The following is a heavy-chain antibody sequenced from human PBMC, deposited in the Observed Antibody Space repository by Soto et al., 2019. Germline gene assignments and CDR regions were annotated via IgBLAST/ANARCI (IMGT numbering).Heavy chain of an antibody. V-gene: IGHV1-8*01. CDR2: MNPNSGNT. CDR1: GYTFTSYD. Sequence: ASVKVSCKASGYTFTSYDINWGRQATGQGLEWMGWMNPNSGNTGYAQKFQGRVTMTRNTSISTAYMELSSLRSEDTAVYYCARGHRGFGSFYYYGMDVWGQGTTVTVSS. J-gene: IGHJ6*02. CDR3: ARGHRGFGSFYYYGMDV. D-gene: IGHD3-10*01.